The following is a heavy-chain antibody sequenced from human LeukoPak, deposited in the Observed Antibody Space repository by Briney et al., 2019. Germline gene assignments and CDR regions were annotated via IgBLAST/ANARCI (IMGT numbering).Heavy chain of an antibody. J-gene: IGHJ4*02. Sequence: GGSLRLSCAASGFTFSDYYMSWIRQAPGKGLGWLSFITGSSSTICYADSVKGRFTISRDNAENSLYLQMNSLGDEDTAVYYCARTRSGYYFDYWGQGTLVTVSS. CDR3: ARTRSGYYFDY. D-gene: IGHD3-3*01. CDR2: ITGSSSTI. CDR1: GFTFSDYY. V-gene: IGHV3-11*04.